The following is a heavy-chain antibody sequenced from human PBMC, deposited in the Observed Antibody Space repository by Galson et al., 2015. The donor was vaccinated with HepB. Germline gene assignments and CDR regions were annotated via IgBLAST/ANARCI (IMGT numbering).Heavy chain of an antibody. CDR2: ISSSGIST. D-gene: IGHD2-2*01. V-gene: IGHV3-64*01. Sequence: SLRLSCAASGFTFNNYAMHWVRQAPGKGLDFVSAISSSGISTSYSNSVKGRFTISRDNSKNTLYLQMGSLRAEDMAVYYCARGPYCSSNSCYFVSAYYYGMDVWGQGTTVTVSS. CDR1: GFTFNNYA. CDR3: ARGPYCSSNSCYFVSAYYYGMDV. J-gene: IGHJ6*02.